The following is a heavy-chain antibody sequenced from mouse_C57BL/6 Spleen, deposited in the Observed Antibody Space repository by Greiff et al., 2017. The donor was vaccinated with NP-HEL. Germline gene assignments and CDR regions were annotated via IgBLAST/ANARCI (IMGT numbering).Heavy chain of an antibody. V-gene: IGHV1-59*01. J-gene: IGHJ4*01. CDR2: IDPSDSYT. CDR3: GRSRGYYAGYAMDY. CDR1: GYTFTSYW. D-gene: IGHD2-3*01. Sequence: QVQLQQPGAELVRPGTSVKLSCKASGYTFTSYWMHWVKQRPGQGLEWIGVIDPSDSYTNYNQKFKGKATLTVDTSSSTAYMQLSSLPSEDSAVYYWGRSRGYYAGYAMDYWGQGTSVTVAS.